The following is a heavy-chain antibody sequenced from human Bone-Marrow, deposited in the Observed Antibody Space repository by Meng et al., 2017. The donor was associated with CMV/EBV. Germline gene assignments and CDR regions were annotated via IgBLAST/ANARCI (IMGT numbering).Heavy chain of an antibody. J-gene: IGHJ6*02. D-gene: IGHD3-3*01. Sequence: SVKVSCKASGYTFTSYGISWVRQAPGQGLEWMGRIIPILGIANYAQKFQGRVTITADKSTSTAYMELSSLRSEDTAVYYCARDRSLRIFGYYYGMDVWGQGTTVTVSS. V-gene: IGHV1-69*04. CDR2: IIPILGIA. CDR3: ARDRSLRIFGYYYGMDV. CDR1: GYTFTSYG.